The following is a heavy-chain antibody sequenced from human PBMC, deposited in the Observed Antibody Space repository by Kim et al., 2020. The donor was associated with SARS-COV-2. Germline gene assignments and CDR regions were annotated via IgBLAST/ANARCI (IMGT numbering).Heavy chain of an antibody. CDR3: ARIVEVGPNWFDP. Sequence: SETLSLTCTVSGGSISSYYWSWIRQPPGKGLEWIGYIYYSGSTNYNPSLKSRVTISVDTSKNQFSLKLSSVTAADTAVYYCARIVEVGPNWFDPWGQGTLVTVSS. CDR1: GGSISSYY. J-gene: IGHJ5*02. D-gene: IGHD3-22*01. CDR2: IYYSGST. V-gene: IGHV4-59*01.